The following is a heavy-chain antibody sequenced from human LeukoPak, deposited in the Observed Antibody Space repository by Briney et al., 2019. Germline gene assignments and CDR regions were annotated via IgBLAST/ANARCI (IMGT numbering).Heavy chain of an antibody. D-gene: IGHD4-17*01. Sequence: PGGSLRLSCAASGFTFSNAWMNWVRQAPGKGLEWAGRIKSKADGGTTDYAAPVKGRFTISRDDSKNTLYLQMNSLKTEDTAVYYCTTDENYGNIWGQGTLVTVSS. CDR2: IKSKADGGTT. J-gene: IGHJ4*02. V-gene: IGHV3-15*07. CDR3: TTDENYGNI. CDR1: GFTFSNAW.